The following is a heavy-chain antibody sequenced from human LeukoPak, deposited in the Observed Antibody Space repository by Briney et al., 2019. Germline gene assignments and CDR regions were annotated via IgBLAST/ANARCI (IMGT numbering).Heavy chain of an antibody. V-gene: IGHV3-33*01. D-gene: IGHD5-24*01. J-gene: IGHJ4*02. CDR3: ARARDGYRTDYFDY. CDR1: GFTFSSYG. CDR2: IWYDGSNK. Sequence: PGGSLRLSCAASGFTFSSYGMHWVRQAPGKGLEWVAVIWYDGSNKYYADSVKGRFTISRDNSKNTLYLQMNSLRAKDTAVYYCARARDGYRTDYFDYWGQGTLVTVSS.